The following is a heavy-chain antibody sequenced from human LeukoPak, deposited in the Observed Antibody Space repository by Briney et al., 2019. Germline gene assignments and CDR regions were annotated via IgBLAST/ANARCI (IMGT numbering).Heavy chain of an antibody. Sequence: PGGSLRLSCVASISTFTNDAMTWVRQSPGKGPEWVSVISGSGTTTYYADSVKGRFTISIDNSKNTLYLQMNSLRAEYTPVYYCARPRGGYFDDWGQGTLVTVSS. J-gene: IGHJ4*01. CDR1: ISTFTNDA. V-gene: IGHV3-23*01. CDR2: ISGSGTTT. D-gene: IGHD3-10*01. CDR3: ARPRGGYFDD.